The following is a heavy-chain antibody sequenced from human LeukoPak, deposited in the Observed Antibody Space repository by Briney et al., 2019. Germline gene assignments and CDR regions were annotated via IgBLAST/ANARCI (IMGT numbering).Heavy chain of an antibody. J-gene: IGHJ4*02. CDR3: ARAPRGSGYYFYYFDY. Sequence: PSETLSLTCAVYGGSFSGYYWSWIRQPPGKGLEWIGEINHSGSTNYNPSLKSRVTISVDTSKNQFSLKLSSVTAADTAVYYCARAPRGSGYYFYYFDYWGQGTLVTVSS. D-gene: IGHD3-22*01. CDR1: GGSFSGYY. CDR2: INHSGST. V-gene: IGHV4-34*01.